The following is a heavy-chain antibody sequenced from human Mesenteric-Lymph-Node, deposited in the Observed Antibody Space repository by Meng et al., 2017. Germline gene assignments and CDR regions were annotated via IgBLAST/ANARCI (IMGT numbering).Heavy chain of an antibody. J-gene: IGHJ4*02. CDR1: GYTFTKNG. CDR2: INTDTGNP. CDR3: AREPQRFDY. V-gene: IGHV7-4-1*02. Sequence: QVQLVQSGFDLKKLGASGKSSCKASGYTFTKNGMNWVRQAPGQGLEWIGWINTDTGNPTYAQGFTGRFVFSLDTSVSTAYLQISSLKTEDTAVYYCAREPQRFDYWGQGTLVTVSS.